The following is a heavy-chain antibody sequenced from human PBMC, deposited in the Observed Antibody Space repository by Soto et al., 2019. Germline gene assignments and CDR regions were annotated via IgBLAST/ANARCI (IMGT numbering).Heavy chain of an antibody. J-gene: IGHJ4*02. CDR2: INHSGST. CDR1: GGSFSGYY. CDR3: ARRDCGGDCYPYYFDC. V-gene: IGHV4-34*01. D-gene: IGHD2-21*01. Sequence: QVQLQQWGAGLLKPSETLSLTCAVYGGSFSGYYWSWICQPPGKGLEWIGEINHSGSTNYNPSLKSRVTISVDTSKNQFSLKLSSVTAADTAVYYCARRDCGGDCYPYYFDCWGQGTLVTVSS.